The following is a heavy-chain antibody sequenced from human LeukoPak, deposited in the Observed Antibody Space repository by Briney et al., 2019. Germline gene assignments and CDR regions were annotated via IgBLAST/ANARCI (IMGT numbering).Heavy chain of an antibody. D-gene: IGHD2-2*01. Sequence: PSETLSLTCTVSGYSISSGYYWGWIRQPPGKGLEWIGRIYTSGSTNYNPSLKSRVTMSVDTSKNQFSLKLSSVTAADTAVYYCAKAHCSSTSCYADFLDYWGQGTLVTVSS. CDR1: GYSISSGYY. V-gene: IGHV4-38-2*02. J-gene: IGHJ4*02. CDR3: AKAHCSSTSCYADFLDY. CDR2: IYTSGST.